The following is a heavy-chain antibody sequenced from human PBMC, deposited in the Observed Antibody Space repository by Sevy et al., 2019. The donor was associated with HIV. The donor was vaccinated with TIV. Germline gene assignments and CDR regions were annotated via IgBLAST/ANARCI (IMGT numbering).Heavy chain of an antibody. D-gene: IGHD1-26*01. CDR2: IYYNGHI. CDR1: GGSITSLY. Sequence: SESLSLTCTVSGGSITSLYWNWIRQPPGKGLEWVANIYYNGHINYNPSLKSRVTLSLDTSKNQYSLRLSSVTAADTAMYYCAGENAWGRGYSWGQGTLVTVSS. J-gene: IGHJ4*02. CDR3: AGENAWGRGYS. V-gene: IGHV4-59*08.